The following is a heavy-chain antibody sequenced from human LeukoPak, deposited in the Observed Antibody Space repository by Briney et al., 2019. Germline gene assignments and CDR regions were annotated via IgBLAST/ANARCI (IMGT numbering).Heavy chain of an antibody. CDR3: VRLYCSGGSCYGTSDY. J-gene: IGHJ4*02. V-gene: IGHV5-51*01. CDR1: GYSFTSFW. D-gene: IGHD2-15*01. Sequence: GESLKISCKGSGYSFTSFWIGWVRQMPGKGLEWMGIIYPGDSNTRYSPSFQGQVTISAAKSISTAYLQWSSLKASDTAMYYCVRLYCSGGSCYGTSDYWGQGTLVTVSS. CDR2: IYPGDSNT.